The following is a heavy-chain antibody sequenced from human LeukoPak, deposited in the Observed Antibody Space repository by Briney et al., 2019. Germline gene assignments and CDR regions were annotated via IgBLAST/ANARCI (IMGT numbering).Heavy chain of an antibody. CDR2: INHCGST. Sequence: SETLSLTCAVYGGSFSGYYWSWIRQPPGKGLEWIGEINHCGSTNYNPSLKSRVTISVDTSKNQFSLKLSSVTAADTAVYYCARGAAPDYWGQGTLVTVSS. J-gene: IGHJ4*02. D-gene: IGHD2-15*01. CDR3: ARGAAPDY. V-gene: IGHV4-34*01. CDR1: GGSFSGYY.